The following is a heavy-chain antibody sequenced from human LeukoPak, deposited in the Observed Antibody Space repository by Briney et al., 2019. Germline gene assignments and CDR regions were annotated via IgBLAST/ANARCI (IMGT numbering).Heavy chain of an antibody. CDR3: AKDWGAGGSALTF. CDR1: GFTFSSYA. CDR2: ISGSGGST. J-gene: IGHJ4*02. V-gene: IGHV3-23*01. Sequence: PGGSLRLSCAASGFTFSSYAMSWVRQAPGKGLEWVSAISGSGGSTYYADSVKGRFTISRDNSKSTLYVQMNSLRAEDTAVYYCAKDWGAGGSALTFWGQGTLVTVSS. D-gene: IGHD3-10*01.